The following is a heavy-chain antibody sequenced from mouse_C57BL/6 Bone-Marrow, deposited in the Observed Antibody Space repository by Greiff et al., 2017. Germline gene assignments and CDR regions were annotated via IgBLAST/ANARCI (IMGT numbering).Heavy chain of an antibody. Sequence: DVKLVESEGGLVQPGSSMTLSCTASGFTFSDYYMAWVRQVPEKGLEWVANINYDGSSTYYLDSLKSRFIISRDNAKNILYLQMSSLKSEDTATDYCAREGNDYGSSWYCDVWGTGTTVTVSS. D-gene: IGHD1-1*01. J-gene: IGHJ1*03. V-gene: IGHV5-16*01. CDR1: GFTFSDYY. CDR2: INYDGSST. CDR3: AREGNDYGSSWYCDV.